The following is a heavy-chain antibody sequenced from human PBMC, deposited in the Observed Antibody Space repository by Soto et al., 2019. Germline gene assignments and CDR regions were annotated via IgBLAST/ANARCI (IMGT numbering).Heavy chain of an antibody. Sequence: GGCLRLSCAASGFTLKSYGMNWERQAPGKGLEWVAVISYDGSNKYYSDSVKGRFTISRDNSKNTLYLQMNSLRAEDTAVYYCAKAGVVAASNIWGQGTMVTV. D-gene: IGHD2-15*01. CDR1: GFTLKSYG. J-gene: IGHJ3*02. CDR3: AKAGVVAASNI. V-gene: IGHV3-30*18. CDR2: ISYDGSNK.